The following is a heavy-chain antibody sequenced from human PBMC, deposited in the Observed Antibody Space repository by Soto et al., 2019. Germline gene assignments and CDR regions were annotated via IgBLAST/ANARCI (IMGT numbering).Heavy chain of an antibody. CDR3: ARDAAWAGDSSGYFASNAFDI. Sequence: ASVKVSCKASGYTFTSYGISWVRQAPGQGLEWMGWISAYNGNTNYAQKLQGRVTMTTDTSTSTAYMELRSLRSDDTAVCYCARDAAWAGDSSGYFASNAFDIWGQGTMVTVS. CDR1: GYTFTSYG. V-gene: IGHV1-18*04. CDR2: ISAYNGNT. D-gene: IGHD3-22*01. J-gene: IGHJ3*02.